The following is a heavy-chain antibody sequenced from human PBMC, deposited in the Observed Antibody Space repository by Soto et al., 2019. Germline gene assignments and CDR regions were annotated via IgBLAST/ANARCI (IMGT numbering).Heavy chain of an antibody. CDR2: IYSGGST. CDR3: ARKQWLVTQADAFDI. V-gene: IGHV3-66*01. D-gene: IGHD6-19*01. CDR1: GFTVSSNY. J-gene: IGHJ3*02. Sequence: EVQLVESGGGLVQPGGSLRLSCAASGFTVSSNYMSWVRQAPGKGLEWVSVIYSGGSTYYADSVKGRFTISRDNSKKTLYLQMNSLRAEDTAVYYCARKQWLVTQADAFDIWGQGTMVTVSS.